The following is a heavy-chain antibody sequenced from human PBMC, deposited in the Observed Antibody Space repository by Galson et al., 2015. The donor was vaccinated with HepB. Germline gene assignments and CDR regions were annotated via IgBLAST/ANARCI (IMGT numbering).Heavy chain of an antibody. CDR2: IKQDGSEK. Sequence: SLRLSCAASGFTFSSYWMSWVRQAPGKGLEWVANIKQDGSEKYYVDSVKGRFTISRDNAKNSLYLQMNSLRAEDTAVYYCARDSGTALIYYYGMDVWGQGTTVTVSS. CDR1: GFTFSSYW. V-gene: IGHV3-7*03. D-gene: IGHD1-1*01. J-gene: IGHJ6*02. CDR3: ARDSGTALIYYYGMDV.